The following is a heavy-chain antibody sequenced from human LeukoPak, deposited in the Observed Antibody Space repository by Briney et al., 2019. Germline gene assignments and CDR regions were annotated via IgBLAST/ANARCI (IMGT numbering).Heavy chain of an antibody. J-gene: IGHJ4*02. V-gene: IGHV3-21*06. D-gene: IGHD3-16*02. CDR2: ISSGSRYI. Sequence: GGSLRLSCAASESTFSNYTMNWVRQAPGKGLEWVSAISSGSRYIYYADSMRGRFTISRDNAKNSLYLQMNSPRADDTAVYYCAMGDYIWGSYPQVGYWGQGTLVTVSS. CDR3: AMGDYIWGSYPQVGY. CDR1: ESTFSNYT.